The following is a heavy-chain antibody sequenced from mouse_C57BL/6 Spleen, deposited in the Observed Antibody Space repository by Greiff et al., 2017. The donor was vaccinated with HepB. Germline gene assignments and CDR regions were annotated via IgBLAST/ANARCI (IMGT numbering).Heavy chain of an antibody. V-gene: IGHV2-3*01. CDR3: AKERGDYALDAMDY. CDR2: IWGDGST. Sequence: VQVVESGPGLVAPSQSLSITCTVSGFSLTSYGVSWVRQPPGKGLEWLGVIWGDGSTNYHSALISRLSISKDNSKSQVFLKLNSLQTDDTATYYCAKERGDYALDAMDYWGQGTSVTVSS. CDR1: GFSLTSYG. J-gene: IGHJ4*01. D-gene: IGHD2-4*01.